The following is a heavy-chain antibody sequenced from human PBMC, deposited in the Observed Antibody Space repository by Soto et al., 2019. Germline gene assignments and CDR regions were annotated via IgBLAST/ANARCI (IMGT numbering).Heavy chain of an antibody. J-gene: IGHJ4*02. D-gene: IGHD4-17*01. V-gene: IGHV3-33*01. CDR3: ARTVATNPYYFDY. CDR1: GFTFSSYG. Sequence: QVQLVESGGGVVQPGRSLRLSCAASGFTFSSYGMHWVRQAPGKGLEWVAVIWYDGSNKYYADSVKGRFTISRDNSKNPLYLQMNSLRAEDTAVYYCARTVATNPYYFDYWGQGTLVTVSS. CDR2: IWYDGSNK.